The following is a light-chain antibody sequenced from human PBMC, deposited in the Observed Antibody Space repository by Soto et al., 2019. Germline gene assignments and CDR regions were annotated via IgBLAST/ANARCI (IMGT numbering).Light chain of an antibody. CDR1: QDISNY. V-gene: IGKV1-33*01. Sequence: DIQMTQSPSSLSASVGDRVTITCQASQDISNYLNWYQQKPGKAPKLLIYDASNLETGVPSRFSGSGSGTDITLTISSLQPEDFAVYYCQQYNNWPLTFGGGTKVDIK. J-gene: IGKJ4*01. CDR3: QQYNNWPLT. CDR2: DAS.